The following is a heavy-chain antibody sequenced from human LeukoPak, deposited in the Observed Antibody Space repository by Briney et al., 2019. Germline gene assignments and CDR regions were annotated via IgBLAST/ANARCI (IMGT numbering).Heavy chain of an antibody. Sequence: GGSLRLSCAASGFTFSSYEMNWVRQAPGKGLEWVSYISSSGSTIYYADSVKGRFTISRDNAKNSLCLQMNSLRAEDTAVYYCARDVSDYYDSSGSCMDVWGQGTTVTVSS. J-gene: IGHJ6*02. CDR2: ISSSGSTI. D-gene: IGHD3-22*01. CDR3: ARDVSDYYDSSGSCMDV. V-gene: IGHV3-48*03. CDR1: GFTFSSYE.